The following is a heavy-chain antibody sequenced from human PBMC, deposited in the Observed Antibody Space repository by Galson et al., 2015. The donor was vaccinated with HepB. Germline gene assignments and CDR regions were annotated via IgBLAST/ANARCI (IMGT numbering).Heavy chain of an antibody. J-gene: IGHJ4*02. CDR1: GYTFTSYY. CDR3: ARGEKVWSGESYFDY. CDR2: INPNSADT. Sequence: SVKVSCKASGYTFTSYYIHWVRQAPGQGLEWLGWINPNSADTQFAQKFQGWVTMTRDTTISTAYMDLSRLRSDDTAVYYRARGEKVWSGESYFDYWGQGTLVTVSS. D-gene: IGHD3-10*01. V-gene: IGHV1-2*04.